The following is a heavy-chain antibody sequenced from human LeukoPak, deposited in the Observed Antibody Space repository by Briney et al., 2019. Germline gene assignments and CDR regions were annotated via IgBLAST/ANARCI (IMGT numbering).Heavy chain of an antibody. CDR2: IYYSGST. V-gene: IGHV4-59*01. CDR1: GGSISSYY. J-gene: IGHJ6*03. Sequence: KSSETLSLTCTVSGGSISSYYWSWTRQPPGKGLEWTGYIYYSGSTNCNPSLKSRVTISVDTSKNQFSLKLSSVTAADTAVYYCARLGGIAAAGPLDYYYYMDVWGKGTTVTVSS. CDR3: ARLGGIAAAGPLDYYYYMDV. D-gene: IGHD6-13*01.